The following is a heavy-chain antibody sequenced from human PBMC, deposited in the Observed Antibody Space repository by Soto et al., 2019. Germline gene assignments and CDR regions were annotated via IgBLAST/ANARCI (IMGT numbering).Heavy chain of an antibody. V-gene: IGHV3-48*01. J-gene: IGHJ6*02. CDR2: ISSSSSTI. CDR1: GFTFSSYS. Sequence: GGSLRLSCAASGFTFSSYSMNWVRQAPGKGLEWVSYISSSSSTIYYADSVKGRFTISRDNSKNTLYLQMNSLRAEDTAVYYCARYCSGGSCYPLLYYYYYGMDVWGQGTTVTVSS. D-gene: IGHD2-15*01. CDR3: ARYCSGGSCYPLLYYYYYGMDV.